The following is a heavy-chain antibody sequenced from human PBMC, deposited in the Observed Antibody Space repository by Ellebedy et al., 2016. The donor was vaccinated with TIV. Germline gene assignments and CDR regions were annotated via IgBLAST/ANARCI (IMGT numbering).Heavy chain of an antibody. CDR3: ARGLSATKLDY. CDR2: NSGGSMSI. J-gene: IGHJ4*02. D-gene: IGHD1-14*01. Sequence: PGGSLRLSCAASGFTFSSHGLNWFRQAPGKGLEWPPYNSGGSMSIYNTESLRGRFTISRDNAKNSLFLQMNGLRAEDTAVYFCARGLSATKLDYWGQGTLVTVSS. CDR1: GFTFSSHG. V-gene: IGHV3-21*05.